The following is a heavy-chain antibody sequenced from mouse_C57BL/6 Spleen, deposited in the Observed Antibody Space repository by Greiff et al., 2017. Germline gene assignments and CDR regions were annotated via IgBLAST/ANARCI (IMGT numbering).Heavy chain of an antibody. CDR2: IYPRSGNT. Sequence: QVHVKQSGAELARPGASVKLSCKASGYTFTSYGISWVKQRTGQGLEWIGEIYPRSGNTYYNEKFKGKATLTADKSSSTAYMELRSLTSEDSAVYFCARLGDAGYFDYWGQGTTLTVSS. V-gene: IGHV1-81*01. J-gene: IGHJ2*01. CDR1: GYTFTSYG. D-gene: IGHD4-1*01. CDR3: ARLGDAGYFDY.